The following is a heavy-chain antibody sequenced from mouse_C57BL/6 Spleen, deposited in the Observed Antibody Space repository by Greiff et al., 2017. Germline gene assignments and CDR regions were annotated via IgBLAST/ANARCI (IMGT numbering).Heavy chain of an antibody. J-gene: IGHJ2*01. V-gene: IGHV1-50*01. CDR2: IDPADSYT. CDR3: ARDWFGTSLNDFDY. D-gene: IGHD6-1*01. Sequence: QVQLQQSGAELVKPGASVKLSCKASGYTFTSYWMQWVKQRPGQGLEWIGEIDPADSYTNYNQKFKGKATLTVDTSSSTAYMQLSSLTSEDSAVYYCARDWFGTSLNDFDYWGQGTTLTVSS. CDR1: GYTFTSYW.